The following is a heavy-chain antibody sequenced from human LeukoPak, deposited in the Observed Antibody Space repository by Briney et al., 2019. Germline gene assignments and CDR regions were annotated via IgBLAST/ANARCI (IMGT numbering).Heavy chain of an antibody. CDR2: INGHGDAT. CDR3: ARDLPRGYSCDY. J-gene: IGHJ4*02. D-gene: IGHD5-18*01. V-gene: IGHV3-48*01. Sequence: GGSLRLSRAASGFTFSDYSMNWVRQAPGKGLEWVSYINGHGDATYYADSVEGRFSISRDNAKKSLYLQMDSLRAEDTAVYYCARDLPRGYSCDYWGQGTLVTVSS. CDR1: GFTFSDYS.